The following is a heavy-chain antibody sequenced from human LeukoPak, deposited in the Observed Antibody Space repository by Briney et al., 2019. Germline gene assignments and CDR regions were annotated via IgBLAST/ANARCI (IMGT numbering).Heavy chain of an antibody. CDR3: ARGRSGYDILTGYSPVGWFDP. V-gene: IGHV4-4*07. Sequence: PSETLSLTCTVSGGSISHYYWSWLRQPAGKGLEWIGRIYTSGSTNYNPSLKSRVTISVDTSKNQFSLKLSSVTAADTAVYYCARGRSGYDILTGYSPVGWFDPWGQGTLVTVSS. J-gene: IGHJ5*02. CDR2: IYTSGST. CDR1: GGSISHYY. D-gene: IGHD3-9*01.